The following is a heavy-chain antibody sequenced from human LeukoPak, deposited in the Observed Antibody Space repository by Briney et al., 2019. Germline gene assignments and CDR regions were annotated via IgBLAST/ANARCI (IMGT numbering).Heavy chain of an antibody. CDR1: GYTFTNYG. Sequence: ASVKVSCKASGYTFTNYGISWVRQAPGQGIEWMGWINAYNDNTNYAQRLQGRVTIATDTSTSTAYMELGSQRADDTAVDFCARDYYSGSYYGDYWGQGTLVIVSS. J-gene: IGHJ4*02. CDR2: INAYNDNT. CDR3: ARDYYSGSYYGDY. V-gene: IGHV1-18*01. D-gene: IGHD1-26*01.